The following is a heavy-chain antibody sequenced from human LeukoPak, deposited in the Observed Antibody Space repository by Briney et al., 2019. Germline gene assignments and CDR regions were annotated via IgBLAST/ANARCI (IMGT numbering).Heavy chain of an antibody. CDR3: ASVVGGYYPPVDAFDM. CDR2: INSDGSSR. J-gene: IGHJ3*02. V-gene: IGHV3-74*01. D-gene: IGHD3-3*01. Sequence: GGSLRLSCAASGFTFTGFWMHWVRHAPGKGLVWVSRINSDGSSRNYADSVKGRFTISRDNAKNTLYLQMNSLRAEDTAVYYCASVVGGYYPPVDAFDMWGQGTMVTVSS. CDR1: GFTFTGFW.